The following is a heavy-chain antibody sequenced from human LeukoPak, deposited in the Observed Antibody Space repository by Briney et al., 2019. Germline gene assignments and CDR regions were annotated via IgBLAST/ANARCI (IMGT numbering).Heavy chain of an antibody. CDR3: ARGRGPYYYGSGSRAPFFDY. V-gene: IGHV4-34*01. J-gene: IGHJ4*02. CDR1: GGSFSGYY. CDR2: INHSGST. Sequence: SVTLSLTCAVYGGSFSGYYWSWIRQPPGKGLEWIGEINHSGSTNYNPSLKSRVTISVDTSKNQFSLKLSSVTAADTAVYYCARGRGPYYYGSGSRAPFFDYWGQGTLVTVSS. D-gene: IGHD3-10*01.